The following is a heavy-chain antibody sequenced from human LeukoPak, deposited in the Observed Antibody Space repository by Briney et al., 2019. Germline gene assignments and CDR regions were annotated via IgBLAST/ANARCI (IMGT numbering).Heavy chain of an antibody. CDR2: ISSSSSYI. J-gene: IGHJ5*02. V-gene: IGHV3-21*01. CDR1: GFTFSSYS. CDR3: ASRYGDYIGVWFDP. D-gene: IGHD4-17*01. Sequence: PGGSLRLSCAASGFTFSSYSMNWVRQAPGKGREWVSSISSSSSYIYYADSVKGRFTISRDNAKNLLYLQMNSLRAEDTAVYYCASRYGDYIGVWFDPWGQGTLVTVSS.